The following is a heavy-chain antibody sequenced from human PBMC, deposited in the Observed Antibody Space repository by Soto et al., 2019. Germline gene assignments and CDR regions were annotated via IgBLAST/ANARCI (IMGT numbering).Heavy chain of an antibody. CDR1: GYTFTSYY. CDR3: ARVLLRLLEWPGSNAFDF. CDR2: MNPNSGNT. V-gene: IGHV1-8*01. D-gene: IGHD3-3*01. J-gene: IGHJ3*01. Sequence: ASVKVSCKASGYTFTSYYINWVRQATGQGLEWMGWMNPNSGNTGYAQKFQGRVTMTRNTSISTAYMELSSLRSEDTAVYYCARVLLRLLEWPGSNAFDFWGQGTMVTVSS.